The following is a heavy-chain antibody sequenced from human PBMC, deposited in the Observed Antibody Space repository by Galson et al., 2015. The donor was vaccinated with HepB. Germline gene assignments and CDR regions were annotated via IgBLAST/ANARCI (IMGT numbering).Heavy chain of an antibody. J-gene: IGHJ3*02. CDR3: ARTRARGGGEFSIYDASEI. D-gene: IGHD3-16*02. CDR2: IKEDGSDK. CDR1: GFIFGNYW. Sequence: SLRLSCAASGFIFGNYWITWVRQAPGKGPEWVANIKEDGSDKDYVDSVKGRFTIFRDNARNSLYLQMNSLRAEDTAVYYCARTRARGGGEFSIYDASEIWGQGTTVIVSS. V-gene: IGHV3-7*01.